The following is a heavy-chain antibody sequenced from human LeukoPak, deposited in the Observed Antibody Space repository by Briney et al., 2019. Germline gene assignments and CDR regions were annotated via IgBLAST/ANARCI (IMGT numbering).Heavy chain of an antibody. CDR2: IKSDGITI. Sequence: GGSLRLSCAASGFTLSNYMMHWVRQAPGKGLVWVSRIKSDGITITYADSVKGRFTISRDNAKNTLYLQMNSLRAEDTAVYYCLRDLNWSLDQWGQGTLVTVSS. J-gene: IGHJ4*02. V-gene: IGHV3-74*01. D-gene: IGHD1-20*01. CDR3: LRDLNWSLDQ. CDR1: GFTLSNYM.